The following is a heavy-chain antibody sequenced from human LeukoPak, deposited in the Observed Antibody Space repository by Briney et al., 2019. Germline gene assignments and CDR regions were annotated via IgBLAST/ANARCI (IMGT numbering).Heavy chain of an antibody. V-gene: IGHV3-53*04. CDR3: ARVGVGTVAGNYFDD. CDR2: IYSGGGT. Sequence: GGSLRLSCTASGFTFGDYAMTWVRQAPGKGLEWVSLIYSGGGTYYADSVKGRFTISRHNFENTLYLQMNSLRAEDTAVYYCARVGVGTVAGNYFDDWGQGTLVTVSS. D-gene: IGHD6-19*01. CDR1: GFTFGDYA. J-gene: IGHJ4*02.